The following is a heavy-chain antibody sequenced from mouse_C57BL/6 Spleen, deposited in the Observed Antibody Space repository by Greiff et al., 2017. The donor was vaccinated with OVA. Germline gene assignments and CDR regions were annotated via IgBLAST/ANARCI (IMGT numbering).Heavy chain of an antibody. J-gene: IGHJ2*01. V-gene: IGHV1-81*01. CDR1: GYTFTSYG. CDR3: ARSQLRLPSFDY. D-gene: IGHD3-2*02. Sequence: VQLQQSGAELARPGASVKLSCKASGYTFTSYGISWVKQRTGQGLEWIGEIYPRSGNTYYNEKFKGKATLTADKSSSTAYMELGSLTSEDSAVYFCARSQLRLPSFDYWGQGTTLTVSS. CDR2: IYPRSGNT.